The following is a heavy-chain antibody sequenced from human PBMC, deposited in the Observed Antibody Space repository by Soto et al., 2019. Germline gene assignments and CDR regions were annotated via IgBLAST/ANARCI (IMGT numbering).Heavy chain of an antibody. CDR3: ARVNKSAFDI. Sequence: SETLSLTCAVSGYSISSGYYWGWIRQPPGRGLEWIGSIYHSGSTYYNPSLKSRVTISVDTSKNQFSLKLSSVTAADTAVYYCARVNKSAFDIWGQGTMVTASS. V-gene: IGHV4-38-2*01. J-gene: IGHJ3*02. CDR1: GYSISSGYY. CDR2: IYHSGST.